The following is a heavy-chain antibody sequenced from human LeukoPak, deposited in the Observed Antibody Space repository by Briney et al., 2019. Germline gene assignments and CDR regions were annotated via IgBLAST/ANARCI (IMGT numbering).Heavy chain of an antibody. V-gene: IGHV4-59*01. D-gene: IGHD3-22*01. Sequence: PSETLSLTCTVSGGSISTYYWSWIRQPPGKGLEWIAYIYYTGTTTYNPSLKSRVTISIDTSRNQFSLNLNSVTAADTAVYYCARGRGGSRGTSFDYWGQGTLVTVSS. CDR1: GGSISTYY. J-gene: IGHJ4*02. CDR3: ARGRGGSRGTSFDY. CDR2: IYYTGTT.